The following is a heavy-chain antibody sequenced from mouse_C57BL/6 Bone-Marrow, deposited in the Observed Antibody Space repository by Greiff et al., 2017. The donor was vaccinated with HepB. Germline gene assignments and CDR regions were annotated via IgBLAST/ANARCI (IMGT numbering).Heavy chain of an antibody. J-gene: IGHJ1*03. V-gene: IGHV1-9*01. CDR3: ARDGIRDGSSYWYFDV. D-gene: IGHD1-1*01. CDR1: GYTFTGYW. Sequence: VHLVESGAELMKPGASVKLSCKATGYTFTGYWIEWVKQRPGHGLEWIGEILPGSGSTNYNEKFKGKATFTADTSSNTAYMQLSSLTTEDSAIYYCARDGIRDGSSYWYFDVWGTGTTVTVSS. CDR2: ILPGSGST.